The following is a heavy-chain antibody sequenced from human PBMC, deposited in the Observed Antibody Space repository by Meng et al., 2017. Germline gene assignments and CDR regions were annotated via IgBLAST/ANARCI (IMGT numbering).Heavy chain of an antibody. CDR3: ARVSRTRGAFDI. CDR1: GFTVSSNY. Sequence: GESLKISCAASGFTVSSNYMSWVRQAPGKGLEWVSVIYSGGSTYYADSGKGRFTISRDNSKNTLYLQMNSLRAEDTAVYYCARVSRTRGAFDIWGQGTMITVSS. CDR2: IYSGGST. V-gene: IGHV3-53*01. D-gene: IGHD1-14*01. J-gene: IGHJ3*02.